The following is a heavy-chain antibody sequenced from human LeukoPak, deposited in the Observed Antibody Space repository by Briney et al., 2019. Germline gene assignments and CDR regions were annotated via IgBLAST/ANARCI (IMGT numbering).Heavy chain of an antibody. CDR1: GYRFTDYW. J-gene: IGHJ4*02. CDR3: ARYRGDYVSLPSPFDY. Sequence: GESLKISCKASGYRFTDYWIGWVRQMPAQGLEWMGIISPEDSDTRYSTSFQGQVTISADESISTAYLQWSSLKASDTALYYCARYRGDYVSLPSPFDYWGQGPLVTVSS. CDR2: ISPEDSDT. D-gene: IGHD4-17*01. V-gene: IGHV5-51*01.